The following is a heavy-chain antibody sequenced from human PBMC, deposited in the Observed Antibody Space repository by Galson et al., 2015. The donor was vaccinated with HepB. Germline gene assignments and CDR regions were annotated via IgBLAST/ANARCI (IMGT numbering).Heavy chain of an antibody. J-gene: IGHJ3*02. Sequence: SLRLSCAASGFTFDDYAMHWVRQAPGKGLEWVSGISWNSGSIGYADSVKGRFTISRDNARNSLYLQMNSLRAEDTALYYCAKDWGYSSVWYGAFDIWGQGTMVTVSS. D-gene: IGHD6-19*01. CDR1: GFTFDDYA. CDR2: ISWNSGSI. V-gene: IGHV3-9*01. CDR3: AKDWGYSSVWYGAFDI.